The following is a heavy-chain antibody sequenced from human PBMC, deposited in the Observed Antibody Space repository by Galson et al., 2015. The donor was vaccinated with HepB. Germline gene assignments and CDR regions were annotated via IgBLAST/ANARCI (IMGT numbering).Heavy chain of an antibody. CDR2: ISSSGNTI. Sequence: SLGLSCAASGFIFSDYYMTWIRQAPGKGLEWVSYISSSGNTISYADSVKGRFTISRDNAKNSLYLQMNSLRAEDTAVYYCARAAGWFDPWGQGTLVTVSS. D-gene: IGHD3-10*01. V-gene: IGHV3-11*01. J-gene: IGHJ5*02. CDR1: GFIFSDYY. CDR3: ARAAGWFDP.